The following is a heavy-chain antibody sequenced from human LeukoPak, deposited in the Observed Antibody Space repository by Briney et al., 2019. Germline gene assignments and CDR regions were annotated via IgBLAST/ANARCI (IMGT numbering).Heavy chain of an antibody. D-gene: IGHD4-23*01. CDR3: VRGNDYGGPHY. CDR1: GFTFSSYW. J-gene: IGHJ4*02. CDR2: IKQGGSEI. Sequence: PGGSLRLSCAASGFTFSSYWMSWVRQAPGKGLEWVANIKQGGSEIYYVDSVKGRFTISRDDAKNSVYLQMNSLRAEDTAVYYCVRGNDYGGPHYWGQGTLVTVSS. V-gene: IGHV3-7*03.